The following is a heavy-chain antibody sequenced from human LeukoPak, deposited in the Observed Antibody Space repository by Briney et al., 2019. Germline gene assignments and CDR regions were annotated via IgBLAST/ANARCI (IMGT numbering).Heavy chain of an antibody. Sequence: PGGSLRLSCAASGSTFSSYEMNWVRRAPGKGLEWVSYISSSGSTIYYADSVKGRFTISRDNAKNSLYLQMNSLRAEDTAVYYCARDLGYYDSSGYSKPSVLYWGQGTLVTVSS. CDR3: ARDLGYYDSSGYSKPSVLY. D-gene: IGHD3-22*01. CDR2: ISSSGSTI. V-gene: IGHV3-48*03. CDR1: GSTFSSYE. J-gene: IGHJ4*02.